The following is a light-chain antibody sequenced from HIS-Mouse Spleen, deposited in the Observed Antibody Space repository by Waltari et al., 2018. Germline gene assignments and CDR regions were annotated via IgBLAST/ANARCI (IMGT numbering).Light chain of an antibody. CDR3: AAWDDSLSVWV. CDR1: SSNLGSTY. J-gene: IGLJ3*02. CDR2: RNK. V-gene: IGLV1-47*01. Sequence: QSVLTQPPSASGTPGQRVTISCSGSSSNLGSTYVYWYQQLPGTAPKLLIYRNKQRPSGVPDRFSGSKSGTSASLAISGLRSEDEADYYCAAWDDSLSVWVFGGGTKLTVL.